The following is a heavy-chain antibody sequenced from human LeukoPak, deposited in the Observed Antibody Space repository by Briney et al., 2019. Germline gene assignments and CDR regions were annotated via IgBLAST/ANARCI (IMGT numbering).Heavy chain of an antibody. J-gene: IGHJ6*03. CDR2: IRSKAYGGTT. CDR3: TRESLLRFFSGYYYYYMDV. Sequence: PGGSLRLSCTASGFTFGDYAMSWVRQAPGKGLEWVSFIRSKAYGGTTEYAASVKGRFTISRDDSKSIAYLQMNSLKTEDTAVYYCTRESLLRFFSGYYYYYMDVWGKGTTVTVSS. CDR1: GFTFGDYA. D-gene: IGHD3-3*01. V-gene: IGHV3-49*04.